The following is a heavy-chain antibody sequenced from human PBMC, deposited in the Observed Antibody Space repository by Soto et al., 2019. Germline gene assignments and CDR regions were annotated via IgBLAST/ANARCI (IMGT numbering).Heavy chain of an antibody. CDR1: GFTFSSYA. CDR2: ISYDGSNK. CDR3: ARPLWRDDYNWGYFDL. D-gene: IGHD4-4*01. Sequence: QVQLVESGGGVVQPGRSLRLSCAASGFTFSSYAMHWVRQAPGKGLEWVAVISYDGSNKYYADNVKGRFTISRDNSKNTLYLQMNSLRLEDTAVYYCARPLWRDDYNWGYFDLWGRRTLVTVSS. J-gene: IGHJ2*01. V-gene: IGHV3-30-3*01.